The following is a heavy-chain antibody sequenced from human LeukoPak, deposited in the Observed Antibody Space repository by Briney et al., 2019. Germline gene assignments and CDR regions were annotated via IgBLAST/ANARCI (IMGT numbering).Heavy chain of an antibody. CDR3: ARARIAVADRFDP. CDR2: INHSGST. D-gene: IGHD6-19*01. V-gene: IGHV4-34*01. Sequence: SETLSLTCAVYGGSFSGYYWSWIRQPPGKGLEWIGEINHSGSTNCNPSLKSRVTISVDTSKNQFSLKLSSVTAADTAVYYCARARIAVADRFDPWGQGTLVTVSS. J-gene: IGHJ5*02. CDR1: GGSFSGYY.